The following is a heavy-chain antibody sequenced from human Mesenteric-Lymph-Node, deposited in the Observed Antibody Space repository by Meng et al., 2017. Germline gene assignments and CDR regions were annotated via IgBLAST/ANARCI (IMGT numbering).Heavy chain of an antibody. J-gene: IGHJ4*02. CDR1: GYTFTVYY. D-gene: IGHD4-11*01. V-gene: IGHV1-2*06. CDR3: AKIGSNHQFDL. Sequence: QVQLVQSGAEVQKPGASVKVSCKASGYTFTVYYMHWVRQAPGQGLEWMGRIKPHTGGINYAQEFQGRVAMTRDTSISTAYMELSRLRTDDTAVYYCAKIGSNHQFDLWGQGTLVTVSS. CDR2: IKPHTGGI.